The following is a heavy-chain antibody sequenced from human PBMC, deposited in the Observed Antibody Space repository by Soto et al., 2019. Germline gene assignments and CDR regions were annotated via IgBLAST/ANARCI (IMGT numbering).Heavy chain of an antibody. CDR3: ARGLTTVTTRAFDI. CDR1: GGTFSSYA. J-gene: IGHJ3*02. D-gene: IGHD4-17*01. V-gene: IGHV1-69*13. CDR2: IIPIFGTA. Sequence: ASVKVSCKASGGTFSSYAISWVRQAPGQGLEWMGGIIPIFGTANYAQKFQGRVTITADESTSTAYMELSSLRSEDTAVYYCARGLTTVTTRAFDIWGQGTLVTVPS.